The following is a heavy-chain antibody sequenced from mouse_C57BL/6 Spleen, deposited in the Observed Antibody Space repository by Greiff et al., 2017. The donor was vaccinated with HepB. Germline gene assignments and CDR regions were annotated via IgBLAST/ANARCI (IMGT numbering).Heavy chain of an antibody. CDR3: ARADGSGDAMDY. CDR2: ISDGGSYT. D-gene: IGHD2-3*01. V-gene: IGHV5-4*03. J-gene: IGHJ4*01. Sequence: EVKVVESGGGLVKPGGSLKLSCAASGFTFSSYAMSWVRQTPEKRLEWVATISDGGSYTYYPDNVKGRFTISRDNAKNNLYLQMSHLKSEDTAMYYCARADGSGDAMDYWGQGTSVTVSS. CDR1: GFTFSSYA.